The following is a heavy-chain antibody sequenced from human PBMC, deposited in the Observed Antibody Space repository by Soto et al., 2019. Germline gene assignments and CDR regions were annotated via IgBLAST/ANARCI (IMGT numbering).Heavy chain of an antibody. CDR3: AIDVAESGVGEFDY. D-gene: IGHD3-10*01. Sequence: EVYLVESGGGLVKPGGSLRLSCATSGFNFNVAWMSWVRQAPGKGLEWVGRIKSRTSGGTREYADPVKGRFTISSDDSKKTVYLQMDSLKTEDTAVYYCAIDVAESGVGEFDYWGQGTLVTVSS. CDR2: IKSRTSGGTR. J-gene: IGHJ4*02. V-gene: IGHV3-15*01. CDR1: GFNFNVAW.